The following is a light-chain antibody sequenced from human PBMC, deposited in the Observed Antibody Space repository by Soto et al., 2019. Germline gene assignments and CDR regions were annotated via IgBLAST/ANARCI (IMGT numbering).Light chain of an antibody. CDR3: QQFNLYST. CDR1: QRLSRW. Sequence: DIQMTQSPSTLSASVGARVTITCRARQRLSRWSSWDQQKPGKAPNLLIYKASNVKSGVPSSFSGRWSGTDFTLTISSPQPDDVATYCCQQFNLYSTYGQWPKVESK. CDR2: KAS. J-gene: IGKJ1*01. V-gene: IGKV1-5*03.